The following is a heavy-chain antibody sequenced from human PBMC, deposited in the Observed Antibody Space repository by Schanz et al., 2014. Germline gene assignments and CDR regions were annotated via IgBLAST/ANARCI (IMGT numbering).Heavy chain of an antibody. D-gene: IGHD1-26*01. CDR2: ITTGGNT. CDR3: ARDRVGASSYFDY. Sequence: EVQLLESGGGLVQPGGSLRLSCAASGFTFSIYAMSWARQTPGKGLEWVSSITTGGNTYYRDSVRGRFTISRDNSKNTLYLQMNNLRAEDTAVYYCARDRVGASSYFDYWGQGTLVTVSS. CDR1: GFTFSIYA. V-gene: IGHV3-23*01. J-gene: IGHJ4*02.